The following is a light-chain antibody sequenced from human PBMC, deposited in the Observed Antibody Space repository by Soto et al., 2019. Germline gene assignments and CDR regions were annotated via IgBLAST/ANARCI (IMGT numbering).Light chain of an antibody. Sequence: ELVLTQSPATLSLSAGDSATLSCRASQSVSNYLAWYQQKTGQAPRILIYDASSRATGIPDRLSGSGSGTDLTLTISRLEPEDFAVYYCQKRSNWPVTFGGGTKVDIK. J-gene: IGKJ4*01. CDR2: DAS. V-gene: IGKV3-11*01. CDR3: QKRSNWPVT. CDR1: QSVSNY.